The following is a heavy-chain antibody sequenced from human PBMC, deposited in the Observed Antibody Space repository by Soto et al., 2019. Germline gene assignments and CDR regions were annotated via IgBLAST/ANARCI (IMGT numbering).Heavy chain of an antibody. CDR1: GYTYTAYG. J-gene: IGHJ6*02. Sequence: QVQLVQSGAEVKKPGASVKVSCKASGYTYTAYGIIWVRQAPGQGLEWMGWISAYNANTNYAQKFQGRGTMTTDTSTSTAYMALRSLRSDDTAVYFCAVVITDDYLGMDVWGQGTTVTVSS. CDR2: ISAYNANT. V-gene: IGHV1-18*04. CDR3: AVVITDDYLGMDV. D-gene: IGHD2-21*01.